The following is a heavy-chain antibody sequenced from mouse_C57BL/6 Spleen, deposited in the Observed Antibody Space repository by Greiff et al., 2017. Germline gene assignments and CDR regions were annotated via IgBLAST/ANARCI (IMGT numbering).Heavy chain of an antibody. CDR3: ARWSYGSSFDY. Sequence: QVQLQQPGAELVKPGASVKLSCKASGYTFTSYWMQWVKQRPGQGLEWIGEIDPSDSYTNYNQKFKGKATLTVDTSSSTAYMQLSSLTSEDSAVYYCARWSYGSSFDYWGQGTTRTVAS. J-gene: IGHJ2*01. D-gene: IGHD1-1*01. V-gene: IGHV1-50*01. CDR1: GYTFTSYW. CDR2: IDPSDSYT.